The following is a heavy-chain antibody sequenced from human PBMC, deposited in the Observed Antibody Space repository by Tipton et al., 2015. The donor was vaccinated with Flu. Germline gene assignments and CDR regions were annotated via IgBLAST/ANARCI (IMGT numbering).Heavy chain of an antibody. CDR2: IQTSGST. J-gene: IGHJ3*02. Sequence: TLSLTCTVSGASISSYFWTWIRQPAGKGLEWVGRIQTSGSTNYNPSLKSRVTISQDTSENQFSLKLSSVIAADTAVYYCARNQFGAFDIWGQGTMVTVSS. V-gene: IGHV4-4*07. CDR3: ARNQFGAFDI. D-gene: IGHD3-10*01. CDR1: GASISSYF.